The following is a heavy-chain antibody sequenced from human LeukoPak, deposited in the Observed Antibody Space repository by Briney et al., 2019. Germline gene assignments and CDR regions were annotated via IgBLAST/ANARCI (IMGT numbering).Heavy chain of an antibody. Sequence: GASVKVSCKASGGTFSSYAISWVRQAPGQGLEWMGGIIPIFGTANYAQKFQGRVTITADKSTSTAYMELSSLRSEDTAVYYCARGYSSSWYLGYYYYMDVWGKGTTVTVSS. CDR3: ARGYSSSWYLGYYYYMDV. V-gene: IGHV1-69*06. D-gene: IGHD6-13*01. CDR2: IIPIFGTA. J-gene: IGHJ6*03. CDR1: GGTFSSYA.